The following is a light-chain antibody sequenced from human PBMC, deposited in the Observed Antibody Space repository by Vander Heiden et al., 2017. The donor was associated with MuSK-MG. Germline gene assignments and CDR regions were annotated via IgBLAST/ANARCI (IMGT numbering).Light chain of an antibody. Sequence: SYVLTQPPSVSVAPGQTARITCGGNNIGSQSVHWYQQKPGQAPVLVVYDDTDRPSGIPERFSGSKSGNTATLTISRVEAGDEADDYCQVWDRSSDHPHVVFGGGTRLTVL. V-gene: IGLV3-21*02. J-gene: IGLJ2*01. CDR2: DDT. CDR1: NIGSQS. CDR3: QVWDRSSDHPHVV.